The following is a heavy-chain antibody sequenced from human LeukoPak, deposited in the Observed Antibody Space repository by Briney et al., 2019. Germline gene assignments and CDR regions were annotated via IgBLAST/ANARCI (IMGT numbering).Heavy chain of an antibody. D-gene: IGHD5-18*01. CDR2: IYHSGRT. V-gene: IGHV4-4*02. J-gene: IGHJ3*02. CDR3: ARPRGYNYGNDAFDI. Sequence: SGTLSLTCAVSGDSVSSSNWWSWVRQPPGKGLEWIGEIYHSGRTNYNASLESRVTISLDKSKEQISLKLTSVTAADTAVYYCARPRGYNYGNDAFDIWGQGTMVTVSS. CDR1: GDSVSSSNW.